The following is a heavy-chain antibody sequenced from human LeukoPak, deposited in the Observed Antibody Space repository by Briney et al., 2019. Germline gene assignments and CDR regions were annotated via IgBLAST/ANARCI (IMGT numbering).Heavy chain of an antibody. J-gene: IGHJ6*02. CDR1: GFTFSSYA. CDR2: TSGSGGST. D-gene: IGHD6-13*01. V-gene: IGHV3-23*01. Sequence: GGSLRLSCAASGFTFSSYAMSWVRQAPGKGLEWVSATSGSGGSTYYADSVKGRFTISRDNSKNTLYLQMNSLRAEDTAVYYCAKDRVAAAPWNYYYYGMDVWGQGTTVTVSS. CDR3: AKDRVAAAPWNYYYYGMDV.